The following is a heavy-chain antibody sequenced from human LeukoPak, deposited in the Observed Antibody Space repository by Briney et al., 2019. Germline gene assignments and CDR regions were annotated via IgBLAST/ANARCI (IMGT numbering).Heavy chain of an antibody. D-gene: IGHD6-6*01. CDR2: INPDSGGT. Sequence: ASVKVSCKASGYTFPGYYMHWVRQAPGQGLEWLGWINPDSGGTNYAQKFQGRVTMTRDTSISTAYMELSRLRSDDTAVYYCAREHSSSSGKVFDYWGQGTLVTVSS. CDR3: AREHSSSSGKVFDY. J-gene: IGHJ4*02. V-gene: IGHV1-2*02. CDR1: GYTFPGYY.